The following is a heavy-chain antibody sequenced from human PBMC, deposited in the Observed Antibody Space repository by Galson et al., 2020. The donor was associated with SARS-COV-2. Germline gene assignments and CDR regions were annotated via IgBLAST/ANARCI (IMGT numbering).Heavy chain of an antibody. Sequence: ETSETLSPTCTVPGEAIGGGDSYWSWVRQPPGKGLEWIGYIYYTVNTYDNPSLKSRVRISVATSENRFSLSLKSVTAADTAVYYCASGCLGGDCLLDYWGQGTLGTVS. CDR2: IYYTVNT. CDR1: GEAIGGGDSY. D-gene: IGHD2-21*02. J-gene: IGHJ4*02. V-gene: IGHV4-30-4*08. CDR3: ASGCLGGDCLLDY.